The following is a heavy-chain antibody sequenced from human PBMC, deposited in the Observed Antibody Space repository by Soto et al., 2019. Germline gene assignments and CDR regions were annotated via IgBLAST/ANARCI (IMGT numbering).Heavy chain of an antibody. CDR3: ARDRCSGGSCQTGGGWFDP. Sequence: PSETLSLTCAVYGGSFSGYYWSWIRQPPGKGLEWIGEINHSGSTNYNPSLKSRVTISVDTSKNQFSLKLSSVTAADTAVYYCARDRCSGGSCQTGGGWFDPWGQGTLVTVSS. J-gene: IGHJ5*02. CDR1: GGSFSGYY. V-gene: IGHV4-34*01. D-gene: IGHD2-15*01. CDR2: INHSGST.